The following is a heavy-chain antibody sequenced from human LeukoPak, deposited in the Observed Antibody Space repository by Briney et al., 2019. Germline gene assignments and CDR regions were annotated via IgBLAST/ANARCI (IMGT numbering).Heavy chain of an antibody. J-gene: IGHJ5*02. Sequence: PGGSLRLSCAASGFTFSSYWMSWVRQAPGKGLEWVANIKQDGSEKYYVDSVKGRFTISRDNAKNSLYLQMNSLRAEDTAVYYCARSTDYYGSIWFDPWGQGTLVTVSS. V-gene: IGHV3-7*01. D-gene: IGHD3-10*01. CDR2: IKQDGSEK. CDR3: ARSTDYYGSIWFDP. CDR1: GFTFSSYW.